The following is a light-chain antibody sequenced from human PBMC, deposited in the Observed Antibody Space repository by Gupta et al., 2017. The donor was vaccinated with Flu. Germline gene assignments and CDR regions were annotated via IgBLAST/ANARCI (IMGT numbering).Light chain of an antibody. Sequence: SALTQPASVSGPPGPSITISCTGTSSDVGGYNYVSWYQQHPGKAPKLMIYEVSNRPSGVSNRFSGSKSGNTASLTISGLQAEDEADYYCSSYTSSSLWVFGGGTKLTVL. CDR2: EVS. J-gene: IGLJ3*02. V-gene: IGLV2-14*01. CDR3: SSYTSSSLWV. CDR1: SSDVGGYNY.